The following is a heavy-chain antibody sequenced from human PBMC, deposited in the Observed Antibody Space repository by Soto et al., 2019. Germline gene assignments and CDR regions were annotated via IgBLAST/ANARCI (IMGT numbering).Heavy chain of an antibody. Sequence: SETLSLTCTVSGDSISNYYWSWIRQPPGKGLEWIGYMYHGGTTNYNPSLKSRVTISIDTSKNQFSLRLSAVTAADTAVYYCARGRYYFDYWGQGALLTVSS. V-gene: IGHV4-59*01. CDR3: ARGRYYFDY. CDR2: MYHGGTT. J-gene: IGHJ4*02. CDR1: GDSISNYY.